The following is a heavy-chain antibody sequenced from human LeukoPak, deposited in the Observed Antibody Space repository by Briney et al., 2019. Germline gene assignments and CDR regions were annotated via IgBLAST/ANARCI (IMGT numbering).Heavy chain of an antibody. V-gene: IGHV1-69*06. CDR1: GGTFINYA. CDR2: IIPIFGTA. D-gene: IGHD3-16*01. CDR3: ARGGVLKSVDY. J-gene: IGHJ4*02. Sequence: SVKVSCKASGGTFINYAISWVRQAPGQGLEWMGGIIPIFGTANYAQKFRGRVTITADKSTRTAYMELSSLRSADTAVYYCARGGVLKSVDYWGQGTLVTVSS.